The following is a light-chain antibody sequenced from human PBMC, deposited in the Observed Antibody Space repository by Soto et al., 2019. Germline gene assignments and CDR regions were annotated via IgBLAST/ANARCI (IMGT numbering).Light chain of an antibody. Sequence: EIVLTQSPGTLSLSTGERATLSCRASQRISSNFLAWYQQKPGQAPRLLIYGASTRATGIPARFSGSGSGTEFTLTISSLQSEDFAVYYCQQYNNWPGTFGQGTKVDIK. V-gene: IGKV3-15*01. CDR2: GAS. CDR3: QQYNNWPGT. CDR1: QRISSN. J-gene: IGKJ1*01.